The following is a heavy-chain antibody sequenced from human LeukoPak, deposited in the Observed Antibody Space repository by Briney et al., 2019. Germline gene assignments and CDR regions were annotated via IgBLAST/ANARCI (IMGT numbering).Heavy chain of an antibody. Sequence: GGSLRLSCAASGFTFSSYNMNWVRQAPGKGLAWVSSISSSSSYIYYADSVKGRFTISRDNAKNSLYLQMNSLRAEDTAVYYCARDVLSSVVNYWGQGTLVTVSS. CDR2: ISSSSSYI. D-gene: IGHD2-8*01. CDR3: ARDVLSSVVNY. J-gene: IGHJ4*02. V-gene: IGHV3-21*01. CDR1: GFTFSSYN.